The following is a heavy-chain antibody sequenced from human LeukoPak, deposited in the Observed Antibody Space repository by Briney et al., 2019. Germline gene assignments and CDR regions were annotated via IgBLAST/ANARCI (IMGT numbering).Heavy chain of an antibody. CDR1: GGSISSNY. D-gene: IGHD6-13*01. CDR2: IYSSGST. V-gene: IGHV4-4*07. CDR3: ARETYNNSWCYMDV. J-gene: IGHJ6*03. Sequence: SETLSLTCTVSGGSISSNYWSWIRQPAGKGLEWIGRIYSSGSTNYNPSLKSRLIMSVDSSKNQFSLKLSSLTAADTAMYYCARETYNNSWCYMDVWGTGTTVTVSS.